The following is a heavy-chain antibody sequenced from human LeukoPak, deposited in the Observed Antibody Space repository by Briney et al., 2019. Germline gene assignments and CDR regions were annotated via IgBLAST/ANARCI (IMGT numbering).Heavy chain of an antibody. V-gene: IGHV1-2*02. D-gene: IGHD3-22*01. J-gene: IGHJ4*02. CDR3: ARVPYDSSGYLGED. CDR2: INPNSGGT. Sequence: GASVNVSCKASGYTFTGYYMHWVRQAPGQGLEWMGWINPNSGGTNYAQKFQGRVTTTRDTSITTAYMELSRLRSDDTAVYYCARVPYDSSGYLGEDWGQGTLVTVSS. CDR1: GYTFTGYY.